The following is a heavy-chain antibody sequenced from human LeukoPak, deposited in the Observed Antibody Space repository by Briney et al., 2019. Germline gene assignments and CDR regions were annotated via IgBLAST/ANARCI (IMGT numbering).Heavy chain of an antibody. J-gene: IGHJ3*02. Sequence: PGGSLRLSCAASGFTFSYYGIHWVRQAPGKGLEWVAVISYDGSNKFYGDSVKGRFTISRDSSKNTLYLQMSSLRAEDTAVYYCAKVFYYGSRSFYPLHIWGQGTMVTVSS. CDR2: ISYDGSNK. CDR1: GFTFSYYG. CDR3: AKVFYYGSRSFYPLHI. V-gene: IGHV3-30*18. D-gene: IGHD3-10*01.